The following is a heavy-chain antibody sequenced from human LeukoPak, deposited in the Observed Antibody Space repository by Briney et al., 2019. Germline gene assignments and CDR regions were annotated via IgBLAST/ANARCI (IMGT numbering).Heavy chain of an antibody. J-gene: IGHJ4*02. CDR3: ARADSAVGILGFDY. D-gene: IGHD6-13*01. Sequence: GGSLRLSCAASGFTVSSNYMSWVRQAPGKGLEWVSVIYSGGSTCYADSVKGRFTISRDNSKNTLYLQMNSLRAEDTAVYYCARADSAVGILGFDYWGQGTLVTASS. CDR2: IYSGGST. V-gene: IGHV3-53*01. CDR1: GFTVSSNY.